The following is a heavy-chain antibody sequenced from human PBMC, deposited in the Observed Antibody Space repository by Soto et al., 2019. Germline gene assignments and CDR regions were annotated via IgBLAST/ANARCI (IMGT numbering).Heavy chain of an antibody. D-gene: IGHD2-2*01. CDR3: ARQSLGVTAAPYDAFDI. Sequence: PGESLKISCKGSGYSFTSYWIGWVRQMPGKGLEWMGIIYPGDSDTRYSPSFQGQVTISADKSISTAYLQWSSLKASDTAMYYCARQSLGVTAAPYDAFDIWGQGTMVTVSS. CDR1: GYSFTSYW. J-gene: IGHJ3*02. V-gene: IGHV5-51*01. CDR2: IYPGDSDT.